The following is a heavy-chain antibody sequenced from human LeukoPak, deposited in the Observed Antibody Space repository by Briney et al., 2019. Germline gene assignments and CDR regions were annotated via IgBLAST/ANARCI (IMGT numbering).Heavy chain of an antibody. CDR3: ARRRDSGSLQHFDY. J-gene: IGHJ4*02. D-gene: IGHD1-26*01. CDR2: ISSSGSII. Sequence: GGSLRLSCAASGFTFSDYCMSWIRQAPGKGLEWVSYISSSGSIIYYADSVKGRFTISRDNAKNSLYLQMNSLRAEDTAVYYCARRRDSGSLQHFDYWGQGTLVTVSS. V-gene: IGHV3-11*01. CDR1: GFTFSDYC.